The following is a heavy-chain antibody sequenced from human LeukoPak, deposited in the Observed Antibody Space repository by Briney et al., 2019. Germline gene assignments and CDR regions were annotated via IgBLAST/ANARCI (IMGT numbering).Heavy chain of an antibody. CDR2: ISSSGSNI. CDR1: GFTFSSYS. CDR3: ASVWRALGYTIDY. J-gene: IGHJ4*02. D-gene: IGHD5-18*01. V-gene: IGHV3-48*01. Sequence: GGSLRLSCAASGFTFSSYSMNWVRQAPGKGLEWVSYISSSGSNIYYADSVKGRFTVSRDNSKNTLYLQMNSLRVEDTAVYYCASVWRALGYTIDYWGQGTQVAVSS.